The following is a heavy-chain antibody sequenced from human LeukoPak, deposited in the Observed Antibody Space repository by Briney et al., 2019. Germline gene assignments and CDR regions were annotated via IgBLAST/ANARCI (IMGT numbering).Heavy chain of an antibody. CDR3: ARDAGYIRFDF. CDR2: ISGNGGSR. Sequence: GGSLRLSCAASGFTFSTYTMHWVRQAPGKGLEYVSSISGNGGSREYANSVKGRFTISRDNSRNTLYLQMGSLRAEDMAVYYCARDAGYIRFDFWGQGTLATVSS. D-gene: IGHD5-18*01. J-gene: IGHJ4*02. V-gene: IGHV3-64*01. CDR1: GFTFSTYT.